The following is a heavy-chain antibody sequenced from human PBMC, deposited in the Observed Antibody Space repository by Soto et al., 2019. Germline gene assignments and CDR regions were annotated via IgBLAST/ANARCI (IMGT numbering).Heavy chain of an antibody. CDR2: ISGSGDRT. J-gene: IGHJ6*02. Sequence: GGSLRLSCADSGFAFSSYDMSWVRQAPGKGLEWVSAISGSGDRTYYADSVRGRFTISRDNSKNTLYLQMNSLRAEDTAVYFCANRDTSMVTRYYYGMDVWGQGTTVTVSS. V-gene: IGHV3-23*01. CDR1: GFAFSSYD. CDR3: ANRDTSMVTRYYYGMDV. D-gene: IGHD5-18*01.